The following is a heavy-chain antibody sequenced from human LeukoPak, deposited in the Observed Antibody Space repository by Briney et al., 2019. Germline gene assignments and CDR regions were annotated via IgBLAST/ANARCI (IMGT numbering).Heavy chain of an antibody. Sequence: PGGSLRLSCAASGFTFRTYWMSWVRQIPGKGLEWVANIKQDGSEKYYVDSVKGRFTISRDNAKKSLYLQMNSLRAEDTAVYYCARSKTYYYESSGSYSVFDYYMDVWGKGTTVTVTS. CDR2: IKQDGSEK. J-gene: IGHJ6*03. CDR1: GFTFRTYW. V-gene: IGHV3-7*01. CDR3: ARSKTYYYESSGSYSVFDYYMDV. D-gene: IGHD3-22*01.